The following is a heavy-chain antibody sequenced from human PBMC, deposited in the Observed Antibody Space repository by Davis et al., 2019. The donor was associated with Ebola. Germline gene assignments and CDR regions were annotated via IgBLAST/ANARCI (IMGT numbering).Heavy chain of an antibody. CDR2: VRYDEATT. CDR3: ARGRWLQSFHFDY. J-gene: IGHJ4*02. Sequence: GESLKISCTVSGFTFSTYSMSWVRQAPGKGLEWVAFVRYDEATTYYADSVKGRFTISRENSHYTVFLQMDSLRVEDTAVYYCARGRWLQSFHFDYWGQGTLVTVSS. V-gene: IGHV3-30*02. CDR1: GFTFSTYS. D-gene: IGHD5-24*01.